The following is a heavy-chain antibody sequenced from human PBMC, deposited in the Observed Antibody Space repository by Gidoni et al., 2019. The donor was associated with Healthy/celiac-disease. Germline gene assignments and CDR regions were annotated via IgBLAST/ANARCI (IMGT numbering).Heavy chain of an antibody. CDR2: ISSNGGST. D-gene: IGHD1-1*01. J-gene: IGHJ6*02. CDR3: ARSYWNYYYGMDV. V-gene: IGHV3-64*02. Sequence: EVQLVESGEGLVQPGGARRLSCTASGFTFSSYAMHWVRHAPGKGLEYVSSISSNGGSTYYADSVKGRFTISRDNSKNTLYLQMGSLRAEDMAVYYCARSYWNYYYGMDVWGQGTTVTVSS. CDR1: GFTFSSYA.